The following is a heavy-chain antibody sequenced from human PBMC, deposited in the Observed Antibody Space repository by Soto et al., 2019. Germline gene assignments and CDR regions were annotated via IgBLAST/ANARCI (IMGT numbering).Heavy chain of an antibody. V-gene: IGHV3-53*01. CDR1: GITVTTKY. CDR3: ARDSGMFRGSYGVDV. Sequence: GGSLRPSGAAPGITVTTKYLTWVRRAPGKGLDGLSVIYSGGGTYYQDHVKVRVTSSRDKSQNTLYLQKDSQSVEDKAVYYCARDSGMFRGSYGVDVWGQGTTVTVSS. D-gene: IGHD3-10*01. J-gene: IGHJ6*02. CDR2: IYSGGGT.